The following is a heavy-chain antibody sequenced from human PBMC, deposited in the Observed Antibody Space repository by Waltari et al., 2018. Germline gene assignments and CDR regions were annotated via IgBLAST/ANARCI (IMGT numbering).Heavy chain of an antibody. D-gene: IGHD1-26*01. CDR2: INHSGST. Sequence: QVQLQPWGAGLLKPSETLSLTCAVYGGSFSGYYWRWIRHPPGKGLEWIGEINHSGSTNYNPSLKSRVTISVDTSKNQFSLKLSSVTAADTAVYYCARAWISLILGATSAFDIWGQGTMVTVS. J-gene: IGHJ3*02. V-gene: IGHV4-34*01. CDR3: ARAWISLILGATSAFDI. CDR1: GGSFSGYY.